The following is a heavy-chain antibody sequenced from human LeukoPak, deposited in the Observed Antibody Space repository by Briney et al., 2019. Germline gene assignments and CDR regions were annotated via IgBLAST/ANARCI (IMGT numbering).Heavy chain of an antibody. V-gene: IGHV4-31*03. CDR3: AREVTMVRGVIDSYAFDI. D-gene: IGHD3-10*01. J-gene: IGHJ3*02. Sequence: SQTLSLTCTVSGGSISSGGYYWSWIRQHPGKGLEWIGYIYFSGSTYYNPSLKSRITISVDTSKNQFSLRLSSVTAVDTAVYYCAREVTMVRGVIDSYAFDIWGQGTMVTVSS. CDR1: GGSISSGGYY. CDR2: IYFSGST.